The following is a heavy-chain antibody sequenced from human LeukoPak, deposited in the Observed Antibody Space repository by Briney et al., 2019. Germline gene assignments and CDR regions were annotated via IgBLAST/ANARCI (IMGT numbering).Heavy chain of an antibody. J-gene: IGHJ6*03. Sequence: PSETLSLTCAVYGGSFSGYYWSWIRQPPGKGLEWIGEINHSGSTNYNPSLKSRVTISVDTSKNQFSLKLSSVTAADTAVYYCARGVQAAAGTWYYYYYMDVWGKGTTVTVS. D-gene: IGHD6-13*01. CDR2: INHSGST. CDR1: GGSFSGYY. V-gene: IGHV4-34*01. CDR3: ARGVQAAAGTWYYYYYMDV.